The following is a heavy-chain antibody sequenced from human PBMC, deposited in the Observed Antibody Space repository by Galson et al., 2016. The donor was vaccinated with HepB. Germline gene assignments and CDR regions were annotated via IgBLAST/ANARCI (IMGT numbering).Heavy chain of an antibody. CDR2: VYHSGST. D-gene: IGHD6-6*01. V-gene: IGHV4-39*07. CDR1: GGSVSSSGYF. CDR3: GRVGIGQSTSSIFDN. Sequence: ETLSLTCTVSGGSVSSSGYFWGWIRQSPGKGLEWIASVYHSGSTLYNKSLKSRVILLVDTPKNQFSLKLTSVTAADAAIYYCGRVGIGQSTSSIFDNWGQGTLVTVSS. J-gene: IGHJ4*02.